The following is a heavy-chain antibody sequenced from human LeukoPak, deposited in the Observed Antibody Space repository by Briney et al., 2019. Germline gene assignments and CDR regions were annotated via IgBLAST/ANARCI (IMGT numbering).Heavy chain of an antibody. V-gene: IGHV3-30*02. Sequence: PGGSLRLSCAASGFTFSSYGMHWVRQAPGKGLEWVAFIRYDGGNKYYADSVKGRFTISRDNSKNTLYLQMNSLRAEDTAVYYCAKEAYPGRTSGYYDYWGQGTLVTVSS. CDR1: GFTFSSYG. CDR3: AKEAYPGRTSGYYDY. J-gene: IGHJ4*02. CDR2: IRYDGGNK. D-gene: IGHD3-22*01.